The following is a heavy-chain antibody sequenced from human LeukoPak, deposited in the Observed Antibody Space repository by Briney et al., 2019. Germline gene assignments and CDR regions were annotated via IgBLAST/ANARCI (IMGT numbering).Heavy chain of an antibody. J-gene: IGHJ6*02. CDR2: IYYSGGT. V-gene: IGHV4-31*11. CDR3: ARVVVPADGMDV. CDR1: GGSFSGYY. Sequence: SETLSLTCAVYGGSFSGYYWSWIRQHPGKGLEWIGYIYYSGGTYYNPSLKSRVTISVDTSKNQFSLKLRSVTAADTAVYYCARVVVPADGMDVWGQGTTVTVSS. D-gene: IGHD2-2*01.